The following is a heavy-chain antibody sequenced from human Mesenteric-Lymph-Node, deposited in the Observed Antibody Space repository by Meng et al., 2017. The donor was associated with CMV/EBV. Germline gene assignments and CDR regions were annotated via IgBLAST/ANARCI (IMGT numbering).Heavy chain of an antibody. CDR1: GFTFSSYE. V-gene: IGHV3-48*03. D-gene: IGHD2-2*01. CDR3: ARDGVGYCSSTNCYQPYYYGMDV. Sequence: GGSLRLSCAASGFTFSSYEMNWVRQAPGKGLEWVSYISSSGSTIYYADSVKGRFTISRDNAKNSLYLQMNSLRAEDTALYYCARDGVGYCSSTNCYQPYYYGMDVWGQGTTVTVSS. J-gene: IGHJ6*02. CDR2: ISSSGSTI.